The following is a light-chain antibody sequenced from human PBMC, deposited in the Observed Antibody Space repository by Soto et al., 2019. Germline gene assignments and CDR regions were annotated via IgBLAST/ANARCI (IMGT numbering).Light chain of an antibody. V-gene: IGLV2-14*01. Sequence: QSVLTQLASASGSPRQSITICCTGNGSDGGGYNYVTWYQQHPGKTPKLIIYEVTYRPSGVSNRFSGSKSGNTPSLTISGLQSEDEAYCSCSSYTVTQIRSYVFGNGTKVTV. CDR1: GSDGGGYNY. CDR2: EVT. J-gene: IGLJ1*01. CDR3: SSYTVTQIRSYV.